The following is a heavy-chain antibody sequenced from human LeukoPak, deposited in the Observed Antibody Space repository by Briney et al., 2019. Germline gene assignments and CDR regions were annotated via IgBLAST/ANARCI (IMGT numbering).Heavy chain of an antibody. CDR1: GYTFTSYG. Sequence: ASVKVSCKASGYTFTSYGISWVRQAPGQGLEWMGWSSAYNGNTNYAQKLQGRVTMTTDISTSTAYMELRSLRSDDTAVYYCARDPATIFGVVISYWFDPWGQGTLVTVSS. CDR2: SSAYNGNT. V-gene: IGHV1-18*01. J-gene: IGHJ5*02. D-gene: IGHD3-3*01. CDR3: ARDPATIFGVVISYWFDP.